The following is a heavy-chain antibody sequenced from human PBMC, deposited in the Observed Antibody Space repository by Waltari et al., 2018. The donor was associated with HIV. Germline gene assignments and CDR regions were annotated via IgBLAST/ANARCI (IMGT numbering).Heavy chain of an antibody. CDR2: ILSDGYNK. D-gene: IGHD3-16*01. CDR3: VKERGPFNGFDI. J-gene: IGHJ3*02. Sequence: QVYLMESGGGVVQPGGSLKLSCAASGFTFSSYGMHWVRQAPGKGLGWVAVILSDGYNKFYSDSVRGRFTFSRDNSKYTLSLQMNSLRAEDTALYYCVKERGPFNGFDIWGQGTMVTVSS. V-gene: IGHV3-33*06. CDR1: GFTFSSYG.